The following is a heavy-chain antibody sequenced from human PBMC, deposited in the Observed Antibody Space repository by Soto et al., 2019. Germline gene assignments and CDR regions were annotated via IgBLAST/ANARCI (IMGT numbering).Heavy chain of an antibody. J-gene: IGHJ5*02. CDR1: GYTFTGHY. CDR3: ARGDQHGSSWYWFDP. CDR2: IGPESGAT. V-gene: IGHV1-2*02. D-gene: IGHD6-13*01. Sequence: ASVKVACKASGYTFTGHYIHWVRQAPEQGPEWMGEIGPESGATRYAQRFQGRVTMTRDMSITTAYMELKNLRSDDTAVYYCARGDQHGSSWYWFDPWGQGTLVTVSS.